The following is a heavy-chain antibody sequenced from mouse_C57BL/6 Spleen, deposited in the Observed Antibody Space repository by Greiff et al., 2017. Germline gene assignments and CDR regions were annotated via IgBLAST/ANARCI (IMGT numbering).Heavy chain of an antibody. Sequence: DVQLVESGGGLVKPGGSLKLSCAASGFTFSSYTMSWVRQTPEKRLEWVATISGGGGNTYYPDSVKGRFTISRDNAKNTLYLQISSLRSEDTALYYCARRGADYYAMDYWGQGTSVTVSS. CDR1: GFTFSSYT. CDR3: ARRGADYYAMDY. V-gene: IGHV5-9*01. CDR2: ISGGGGNT. J-gene: IGHJ4*01.